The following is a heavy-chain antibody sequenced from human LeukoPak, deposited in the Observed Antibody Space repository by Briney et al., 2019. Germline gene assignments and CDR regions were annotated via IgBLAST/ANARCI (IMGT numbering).Heavy chain of an antibody. J-gene: IGHJ3*02. CDR2: IYSGGST. Sequence: GGSLRLSCAASGFTFSSYAMHWVRQAPGKGLEWVSVIYSGGSTYYADSVKGRFTISRDNSKNTLYLQMNSLRAEDTAVYYCARAGGINDYGDYVGNAFDIWGQGTMVTVSS. CDR3: ARAGGINDYGDYVGNAFDI. CDR1: GFTFSSYA. D-gene: IGHD4-17*01. V-gene: IGHV3-66*01.